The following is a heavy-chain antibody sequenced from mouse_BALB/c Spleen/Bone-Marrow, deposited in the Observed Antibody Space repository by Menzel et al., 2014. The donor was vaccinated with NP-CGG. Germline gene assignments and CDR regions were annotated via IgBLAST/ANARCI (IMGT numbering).Heavy chain of an antibody. V-gene: IGHV1-53*01. J-gene: IGHJ1*01. CDR2: INPSNGGT. D-gene: IGHD1-1*01. CDR1: GYSFTRYY. CDR3: TRSNYGYWYFDV. Sequence: QVQLQQPGAELVKPGASVKLSCKASGYSFTRYYMYWVRQRPGQGLEWIGEINPSNGGTNFNEKFKSKATLTVDKSSSTAYMQFSSLTSEDPAVYYCTRSNYGYWYFDVWGAGTTVTVSS.